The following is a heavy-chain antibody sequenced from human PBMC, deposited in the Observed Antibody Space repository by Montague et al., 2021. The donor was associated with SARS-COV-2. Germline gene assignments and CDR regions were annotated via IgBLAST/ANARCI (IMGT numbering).Heavy chain of an antibody. CDR3: ARRGRKLLPVATTIGGFDI. CDR2: IYDSGXT. J-gene: IGHJ3*02. Sequence: SETLSLTCTVSGGSISSSNYYWDWIRQPPGKGLEWIGSIYDSGXTXYXXXXKXRVTISVDTSKNHFSLKLRSMTAADTAVYYCARRGRKLLPVATTIGGFDIWGQGTMVTVSS. D-gene: IGHD5-12*01. CDR1: GGSISSSNYY. V-gene: IGHV4-39*02.